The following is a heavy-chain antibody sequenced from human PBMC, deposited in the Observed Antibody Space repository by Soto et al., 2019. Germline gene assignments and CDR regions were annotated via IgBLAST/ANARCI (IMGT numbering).Heavy chain of an antibody. CDR1: GGSIGSYY. J-gene: IGHJ5*01. CDR2: IYDSGSN. D-gene: IGHD2-8*01. Sequence: PSETLSLTCTVSGGSIGSYYWSWIRQPPGKGLEWIGYIYDSGSNHYNPSLKSRVTISEDTSKNQFSLKLSSVTAADSAVYYCVRLIGNSWLDYWGQGTLVTVSS. CDR3: VRLIGNSWLDY. V-gene: IGHV4-59*01.